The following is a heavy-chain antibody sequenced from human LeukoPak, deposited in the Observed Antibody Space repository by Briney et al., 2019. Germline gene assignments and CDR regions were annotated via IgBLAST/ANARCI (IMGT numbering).Heavy chain of an antibody. CDR3: ARAYSNDWFDP. CDR2: IYPGDSDT. J-gene: IGHJ5*02. CDR1: GFNFNNYW. Sequence: NRGESLKISCKGSGFNFNNYWIGWVRQMPGKGLEWMAIIYPGDSDTRYSPSFQGQVTVPADKSITTAYLQWSSLKASDTAIYYCARAYSNDWFDPWGQGTLVTVSS. V-gene: IGHV5-51*01. D-gene: IGHD4-11*01.